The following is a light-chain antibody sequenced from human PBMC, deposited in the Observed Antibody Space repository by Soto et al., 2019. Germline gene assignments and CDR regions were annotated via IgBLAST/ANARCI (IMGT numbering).Light chain of an antibody. CDR3: HQRSNWPLT. CDR2: DVS. Sequence: EVVLTQSPDTLSLSPGGSATLSCRASQSVSSCLAWYQQRPGQALRLLIYDVSKRATGIPARFSGSGSRTDFTLTITSLEPEDFAIYFCHQRSNWPLTFGGGTKLEIK. CDR1: QSVSSC. V-gene: IGKV3-11*01. J-gene: IGKJ4*01.